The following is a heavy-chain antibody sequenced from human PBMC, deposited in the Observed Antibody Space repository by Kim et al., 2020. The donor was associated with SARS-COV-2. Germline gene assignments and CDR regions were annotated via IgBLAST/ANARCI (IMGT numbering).Heavy chain of an antibody. CDR2: IYYSGST. D-gene: IGHD6-13*01. V-gene: IGHV4-59*08. J-gene: IGHJ6*02. CDR3: ARLISSSATIWYYYYYGLDV. CDR1: GGSISSYY. Sequence: SETLSLTCTVSGGSISSYYWSWIRQPPGKGLEWIGSIYYSGSTNYNPSLKSRVTIAVDTSKNQFSLRLSSVTAADTAVYYCARLISSSATIWYYYYYGLDVGGQETTVTVSS.